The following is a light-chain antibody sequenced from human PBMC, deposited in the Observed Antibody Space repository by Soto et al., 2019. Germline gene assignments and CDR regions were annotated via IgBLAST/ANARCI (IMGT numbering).Light chain of an antibody. CDR1: QDINNF. CDR2: DAF. Sequence: DIQMTQSPSSLSASVGDRVTITCQASQDINNFLNWYQQKPGKAPKLLIYDAFSLETGVPSRFTGSGSGTDFSPTISSLQPEDVATYYCQQHDDLPFTFGPGTTVDVK. CDR3: QQHDDLPFT. V-gene: IGKV1-33*01. J-gene: IGKJ3*01.